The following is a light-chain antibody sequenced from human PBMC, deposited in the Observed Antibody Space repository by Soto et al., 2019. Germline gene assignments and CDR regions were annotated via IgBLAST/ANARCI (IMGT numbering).Light chain of an antibody. Sequence: PGERVTLSCRASQSVSSSYLTWYQQKPGQAPRLLIYGASTRATGIPARFSGSGSGTDFTLTISRLEPEDFAVYYCQQYGSSPRTFGQGTKVDIK. V-gene: IGKV3-20*01. CDR3: QQYGSSPRT. CDR1: QSVSSSY. J-gene: IGKJ1*01. CDR2: GAS.